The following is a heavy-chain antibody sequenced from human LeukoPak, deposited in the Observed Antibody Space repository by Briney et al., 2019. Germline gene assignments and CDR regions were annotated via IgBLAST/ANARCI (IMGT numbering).Heavy chain of an antibody. CDR3: AKVGSKYSSDWYVDY. CDR1: GFTFSSYG. V-gene: IGHV3-33*06. CDR2: IWYDGSNK. Sequence: PGRSLRLSCAASGFTFSSYGMHWVRQAPGKGLEWVAVIWYDGSNKYYADSVEGRFTISRDNSKNTLYLQMNSLRAEDTAVYYCAKVGSKYSSDWYVDYWGQGTLVTVSS. D-gene: IGHD6-19*01. J-gene: IGHJ4*02.